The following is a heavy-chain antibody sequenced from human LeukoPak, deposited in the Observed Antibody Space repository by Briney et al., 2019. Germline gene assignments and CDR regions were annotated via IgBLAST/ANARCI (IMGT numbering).Heavy chain of an antibody. CDR2: IYYSGST. Sequence: SETLSLTCSVSGGSISSYYWSWIRQPPGKGLEWIGYIYYSGSTNYNPSLKSRVTISVDTSKNQFSLKLSSVTAADTAVYYCARLLTGSTSWHIDYWGQGNLVTVSS. D-gene: IGHD2-2*01. J-gene: IGHJ4*02. CDR3: ARLLTGSTSWHIDY. V-gene: IGHV4-59*08. CDR1: GGSISSYY.